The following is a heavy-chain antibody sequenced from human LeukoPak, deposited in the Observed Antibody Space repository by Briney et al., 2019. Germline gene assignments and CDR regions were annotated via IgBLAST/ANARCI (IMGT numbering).Heavy chain of an antibody. CDR3: ARETVTTSY. CDR1: GFTFSSYG. J-gene: IGHJ4*02. D-gene: IGHD4-17*01. V-gene: IGHV3-30*02. Sequence: GGSLRLSCAASGFTFSSYGMHWVRQAPGKGLEWVAFIRYDGINKYYADSVKGRFTISRDNSKNTLYLQMNSLRAEDTAVYYCARETVTTSYWGQGTLVTVSS. CDR2: IRYDGINK.